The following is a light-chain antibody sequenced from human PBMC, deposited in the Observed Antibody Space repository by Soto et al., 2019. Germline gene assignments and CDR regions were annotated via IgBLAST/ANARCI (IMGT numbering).Light chain of an antibody. Sequence: EIVLTQSPATLSLSPGERATLSCRASQSVSSYLAWYQQKAGQAPRLLIYDASNRATGIPARFSGSGSGTDFTLTISRLKPEDFAVYYGQQRSSWPRTFGLGTKVEI. J-gene: IGKJ1*01. V-gene: IGKV3-11*01. CDR2: DAS. CDR1: QSVSSY. CDR3: QQRSSWPRT.